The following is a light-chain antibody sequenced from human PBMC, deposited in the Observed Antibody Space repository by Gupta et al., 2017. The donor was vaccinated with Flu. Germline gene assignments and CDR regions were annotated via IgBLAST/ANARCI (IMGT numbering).Light chain of an antibody. CDR3: YSASDTNLV. Sequence: EQTDKITGSRNILEKKKCGRWLQQKPGQAPILVIYKDTERPSGSHERFSGSNSGTTVTLTISGAQVEDEADYYCYSASDTNLVFGGGTKLTVL. V-gene: IGLV3-27*01. CDR1: ILEKKKC. J-gene: IGLJ2*01. CDR2: KDT.